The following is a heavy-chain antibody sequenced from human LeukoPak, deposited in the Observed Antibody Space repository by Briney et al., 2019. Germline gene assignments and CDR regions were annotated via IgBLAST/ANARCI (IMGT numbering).Heavy chain of an antibody. Sequence: ASVKVSCKASGYTFTSYGISWVRQAPGQGLEWMGWISAYNGNTNYAQKLQGRVIMTTDTSTSTAYMELRSLRSDDTAVYYCARDPQTMVRGVIIPDAFDIWGQGTMVTVSS. V-gene: IGHV1-18*04. J-gene: IGHJ3*02. CDR1: GYTFTSYG. CDR2: ISAYNGNT. CDR3: ARDPQTMVRGVIIPDAFDI. D-gene: IGHD3-10*01.